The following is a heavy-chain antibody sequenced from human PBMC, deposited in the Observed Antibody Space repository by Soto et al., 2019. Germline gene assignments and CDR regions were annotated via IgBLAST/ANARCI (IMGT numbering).Heavy chain of an antibody. Sequence: EVQLVESGGGLVKPGGSLRLPCAASGFTFSDAWMSWVRQAPGKGLEWVGLIKKKTDGGTTDYAAPVKGRFTISRDDSKNTLYLQMSSLKTDDTAVYYCRTQWLDWGQGTLVTVSS. D-gene: IGHD6-19*01. CDR3: RTQWLD. CDR2: IKKKTDGGTT. V-gene: IGHV3-15*01. J-gene: IGHJ4*02. CDR1: GFTFSDAW.